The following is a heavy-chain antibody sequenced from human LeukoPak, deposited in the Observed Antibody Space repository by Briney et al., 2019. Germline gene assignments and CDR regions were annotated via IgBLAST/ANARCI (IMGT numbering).Heavy chain of an antibody. CDR3: ARDWRGSYFPDF. J-gene: IGHJ4*02. Sequence: ASVKVSCKASGYTLTDHYMHWVRQAPGQGLEWMGWINPSSGDTNYAQNFQGRVTMTRDTSISTAYMELSRLTSDDTAIYYCARDWRGSYFPDFWGQGTLVTVSS. V-gene: IGHV1-2*02. CDR2: INPSSGDT. CDR1: GYTLTDHY. D-gene: IGHD1-26*01.